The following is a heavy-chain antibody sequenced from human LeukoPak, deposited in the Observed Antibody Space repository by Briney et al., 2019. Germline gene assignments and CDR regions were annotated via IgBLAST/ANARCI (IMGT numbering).Heavy chain of an antibody. Sequence: PGGSLRLSCVASGNYWMHWVRQAPGKGLVWVSHINSDGSWTSYADSVKGRFTISRDNSKNTLYLQMNSLRAEDTAVYYCARATSEELLWFGELLTSLDYWGQGTLVTVSS. V-gene: IGHV3-74*01. J-gene: IGHJ4*02. CDR1: GNYW. CDR2: INSDGSWT. CDR3: ARATSEELLWFGELLTSLDY. D-gene: IGHD3-10*01.